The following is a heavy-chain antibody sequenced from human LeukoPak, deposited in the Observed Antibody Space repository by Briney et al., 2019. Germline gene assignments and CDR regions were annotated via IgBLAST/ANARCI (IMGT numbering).Heavy chain of an antibody. CDR3: ARVRPGYSSGWTEPWYFDL. V-gene: IGHV1-18*01. J-gene: IGHJ2*01. CDR1: GYTFTSYG. CDR2: ISAYNGNT. D-gene: IGHD6-19*01. Sequence: ASVNVSCKASGYTFTSYGISWVRQAPGQGLEWMGWISAYNGNTNYAQKLQGRVTMTTDTSTSTAYMELRSLRSDYTAVYYCARVRPGYSSGWTEPWYFDLWGRGTLVTVSS.